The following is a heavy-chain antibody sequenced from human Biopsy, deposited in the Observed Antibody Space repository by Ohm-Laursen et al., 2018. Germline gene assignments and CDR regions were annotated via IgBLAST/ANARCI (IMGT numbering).Heavy chain of an antibody. D-gene: IGHD5-18*01. V-gene: IGHV3-11*04. CDR2: ITSGGSTT. J-gene: IGHJ6*02. CDR1: GFTFSDYY. CDR3: AKDRYNYAPIGGFSMDV. Sequence: SPRLSCSASGFTFSDYYMSWIRQAPGKGLEWVSYITSGGSTTDYADSVKGRFAISRDNSRDTLYLQMSSLRAEDTAVYYCAKDRYNYAPIGGFSMDVWGQGTTVTVSS.